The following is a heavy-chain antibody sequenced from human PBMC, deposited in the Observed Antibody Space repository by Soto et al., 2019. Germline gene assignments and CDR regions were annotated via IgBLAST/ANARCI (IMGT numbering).Heavy chain of an antibody. CDR3: ARPGNYGSGSYLYYLDY. J-gene: IGHJ4*02. D-gene: IGHD3-10*01. V-gene: IGHV4-39*01. Sequence: SVTLSLTCTVSGGSISSSSYYWGWICHPPGKGLEWIGSIYYSGSSYYNPSLKSRVTISVDTSKNQFSLKLSSVTAADTAVYYCARPGNYGSGSYLYYLDYWGQGTLVTVS. CDR2: IYYSGSS. CDR1: GGSISSSSYY.